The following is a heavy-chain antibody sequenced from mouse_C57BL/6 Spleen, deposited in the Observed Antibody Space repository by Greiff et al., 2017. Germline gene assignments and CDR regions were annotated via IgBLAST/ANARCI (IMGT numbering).Heavy chain of an antibody. Sequence: EVQLQQSGPELVKPGASVKMSCKASGYTFTDYNMHWVKQSHGKSLEWIGYINPNNGGTSYNQKFKGKATLTVNKSSSTAYMELRSLTSEDSAVYYCARDGYAYYYAIDYWGQGTSVTVSA. J-gene: IGHJ4*01. CDR1: GYTFTDYN. D-gene: IGHD2-2*01. CDR3: ARDGYAYYYAIDY. V-gene: IGHV1-22*01. CDR2: INPNNGGT.